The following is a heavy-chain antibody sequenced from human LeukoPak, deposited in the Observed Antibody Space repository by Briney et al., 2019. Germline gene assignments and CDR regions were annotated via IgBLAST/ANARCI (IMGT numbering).Heavy chain of an antibody. D-gene: IGHD2-2*01. CDR1: GGSISSGSYY. V-gene: IGHV4-61*02. CDR2: IYTGGST. CDR3: AKESTSFEN. J-gene: IGHJ4*02. Sequence: PSETLSLTCTVAGGSISSGSYYWSWLRQPAGKGLEWIGRIYTGGSTNYNPSLKSRVTISVDTSKNPFSLKLSSVTAADTAVYYCAKESTSFENWGQGTLVTVSS.